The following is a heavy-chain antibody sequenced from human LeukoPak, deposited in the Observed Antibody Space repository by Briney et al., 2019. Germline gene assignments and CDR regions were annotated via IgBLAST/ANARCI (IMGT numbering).Heavy chain of an antibody. V-gene: IGHV3-21*01. Sequence: GGSLRLSCAASGFTFSNSAMNWVRQAPGKGLEWVSSTTSGSSYAYYADSVKGRFTISRDNAKNSLHLQMNSLRAEDTALYYCARGKYTVLTANDAFDIWGQGTMVTVSS. CDR1: GFTFSNSA. J-gene: IGHJ3*02. CDR2: TTSGSSYA. CDR3: ARGKYTVLTANDAFDI. D-gene: IGHD4-11*01.